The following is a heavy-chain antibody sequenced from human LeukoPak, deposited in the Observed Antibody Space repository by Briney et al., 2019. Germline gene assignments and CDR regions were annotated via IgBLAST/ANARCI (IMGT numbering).Heavy chain of an antibody. J-gene: IGHJ4*02. CDR3: AREAFSSGYYDDY. V-gene: IGHV4-38-2*02. CDR2: IYHSGST. D-gene: IGHD3-22*01. CDR1: GGSISSYY. Sequence: SETLSLTCTVSGGSISSYYWGWIRQHPGKGLERIGSIYHSGSTYYNPSLKSRVTISVDTSKNQFSLKLSSVTAADTAVYYCAREAFSSGYYDDYWGQGTLVTVSS.